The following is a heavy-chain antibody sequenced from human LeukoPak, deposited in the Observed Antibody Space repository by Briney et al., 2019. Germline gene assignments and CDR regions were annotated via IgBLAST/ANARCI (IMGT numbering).Heavy chain of an antibody. D-gene: IGHD3-16*02. CDR3: ARDNYDYVWGSYRSD. V-gene: IGHV3-21*01. Sequence: GGSLRLSCAASGFTFSSYSMDWVRQAPGKGLEWVSSISSSSSYIYYADSVKGRFTISRDNAKNSLYLQMNSLRAGDTAVYYCARDNYDYVWGSYRSDWGQGTLVTVSS. J-gene: IGHJ4*02. CDR2: ISSSSSYI. CDR1: GFTFSSYS.